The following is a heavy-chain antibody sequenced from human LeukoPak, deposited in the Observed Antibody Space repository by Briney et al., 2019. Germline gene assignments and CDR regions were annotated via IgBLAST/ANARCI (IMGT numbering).Heavy chain of an antibody. Sequence: PGGSLRLSCAAPGFTFSSYSLNWVRQAPGKGLEWVSSITTSSSYIYYADSVKGRFTIYRDNAKNSLYLQMHSVRVDDTGSYYCARRPYPDYGDYFPSLNWFDPWGQGTLVTVSS. D-gene: IGHD4-17*01. CDR3: ARRPYPDYGDYFPSLNWFDP. CDR1: GFTFSSYS. V-gene: IGHV3-21*01. J-gene: IGHJ5*02. CDR2: ITTSSSYI.